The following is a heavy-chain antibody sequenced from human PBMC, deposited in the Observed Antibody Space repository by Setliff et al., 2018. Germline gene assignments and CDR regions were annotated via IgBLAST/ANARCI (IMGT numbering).Heavy chain of an antibody. Sequence: PSETLSLTCAVYGGSFSGYYWSWIRQPPGKGLEWIGEINQTGSTNYSPSLKSRVTISVDTSKNQFSLKLTSVTAADTAVYYCARGYCSSPSCFFAGWFNPWGQGTLFTVSS. D-gene: IGHD2-2*01. V-gene: IGHV4-34*01. CDR3: ARGYCSSPSCFFAGWFNP. CDR1: GGSFSGYY. CDR2: INQTGST. J-gene: IGHJ5*02.